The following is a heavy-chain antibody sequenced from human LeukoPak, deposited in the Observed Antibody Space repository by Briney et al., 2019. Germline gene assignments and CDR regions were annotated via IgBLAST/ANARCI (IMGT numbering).Heavy chain of an antibody. CDR1: GFTFSNYG. D-gene: IGHD3-10*01. V-gene: IGHV3-30*03. J-gene: IGHJ4*02. Sequence: GGSLRLSCAASGFTFSNYGMHWVRQAPGKGLEWVAGVSHDGSNKDYGDSVEGRFTISRDNSKDTLYLQMNSLRPEDTAVYYCARDPYYGSGAGGYWGQGTLVTVSS. CDR2: VSHDGSNK. CDR3: ARDPYYGSGAGGY.